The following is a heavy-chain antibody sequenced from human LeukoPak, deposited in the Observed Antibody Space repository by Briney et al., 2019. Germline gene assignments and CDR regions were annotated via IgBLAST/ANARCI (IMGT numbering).Heavy chain of an antibody. CDR1: GGSISSNSYY. CDR3: ARDRYDLYLIDY. D-gene: IGHD3-3*01. V-gene: IGHV4-39*07. CDR2: IYYSGST. J-gene: IGHJ4*02. Sequence: PSETLSLTCTVSGGSISSNSYYWGWIRQPPGKGLEWIGSIYYSGSTYYNPSLKSRVTISIDTSKNQFSLKLSSVTAADTAVYYCARDRYDLYLIDYWGQGTLVTVSS.